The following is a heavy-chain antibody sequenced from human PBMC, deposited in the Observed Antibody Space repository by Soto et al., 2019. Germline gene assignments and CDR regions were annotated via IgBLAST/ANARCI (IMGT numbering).Heavy chain of an antibody. CDR1: GFTFSSYG. V-gene: IGHV3-30*18. CDR2: ISYDGSNK. CDR3: AKVYGDYDLYYYGMDV. D-gene: IGHD4-17*01. J-gene: IGHJ6*02. Sequence: PGGSLRLSCAASGFTFSSYGMHWVRQAPGKGLEWVAVISYDGSNKYYADSVKGRFTISRDNSKNTLYLQMNSLRAEDTAVYYCAKVYGDYDLYYYGMDVWGQGTTVTVSS.